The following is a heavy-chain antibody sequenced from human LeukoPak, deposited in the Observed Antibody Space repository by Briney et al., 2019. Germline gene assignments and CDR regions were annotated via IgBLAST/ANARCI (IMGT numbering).Heavy chain of an antibody. J-gene: IGHJ6*03. CDR1: GFTFSTYE. V-gene: IGHV3-7*01. Sequence: PGGSLRLSCAASGFTFSTYEMSWVRQAPGKGLEWVAYIKQDGSENYYVDSVKGRFTISRDNAKNSLYLQVNSLRAEDTAVYYCARSGNNYYYYMDVWGKGTTVTVSS. CDR2: IKQDGSEN. D-gene: IGHD2/OR15-2a*01. CDR3: ARSGNNYYYYMDV.